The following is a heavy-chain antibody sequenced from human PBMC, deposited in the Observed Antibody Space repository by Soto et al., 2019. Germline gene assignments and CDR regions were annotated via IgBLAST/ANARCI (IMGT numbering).Heavy chain of an antibody. D-gene: IGHD3-10*01. CDR3: AKVITMVGGVMDYYYGMDV. V-gene: IGHV3-30*18. Sequence: LILSWATSGFPFSSYCMHLVLPAPGKGLEWVAVISYDGSNKYYADSVKGRFTISRDNSKNTLYLQMNSLRAEDTAVYYCAKVITMVGGVMDYYYGMDVWGQGTTVTVSS. J-gene: IGHJ6*02. CDR2: ISYDGSNK. CDR1: GFPFSSYC.